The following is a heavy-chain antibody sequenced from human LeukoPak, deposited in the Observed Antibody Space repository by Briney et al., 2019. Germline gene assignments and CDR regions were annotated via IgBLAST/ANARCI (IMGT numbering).Heavy chain of an antibody. D-gene: IGHD6-6*01. V-gene: IGHV4-39*01. CDR3: SSEYSGSSKRG. CDR1: GGSISSSNYY. CDR2: IYYSGST. J-gene: IGHJ4*02. Sequence: PSETLSLTCTVSGGSISSSNYYWAWIRQPPGKGLEWIGSIYYSGSTYYNSSLKSRVTISVDTSENQFSLKLTSVTAADTAVYFCSSEYSGSSKRGWGQGTLVTVSS.